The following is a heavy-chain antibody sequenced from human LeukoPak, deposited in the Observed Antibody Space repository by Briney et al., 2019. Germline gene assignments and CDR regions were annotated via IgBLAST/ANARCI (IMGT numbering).Heavy chain of an antibody. CDR3: ARVNYYGSSGYQFDY. V-gene: IGHV4-30-2*01. Sequence: SETLSLTCAVSGGSISNGGYSWSWIRQPPGKGLESIGYIYHSGSTYYNPSLKSRVTISVDRSKNQFSLKMSSVTDADTAVYYCARVNYYGSSGYQFDYWGQGTLVTVSS. D-gene: IGHD3-22*01. CDR2: IYHSGST. J-gene: IGHJ4*02. CDR1: GGSISNGGYS.